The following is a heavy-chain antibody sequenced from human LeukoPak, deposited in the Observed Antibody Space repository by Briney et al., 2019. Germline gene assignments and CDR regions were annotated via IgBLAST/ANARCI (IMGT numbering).Heavy chain of an antibody. V-gene: IGHV4-39*07. J-gene: IGHJ4*02. CDR2: IYYSGST. CDR3: ARARIMITFGGVTLIFDY. Sequence: SETLSLTCTVSGGSISSSSYYWGWIRQPPGKGLEWIGSIYYSGSTYYNPSLKSRVTISVDTSKNQFSLKLSSVTAADTAVYYCARARIMITFGGVTLIFDYWGQGTLVTVSS. D-gene: IGHD3-16*01. CDR1: GGSISSSSYY.